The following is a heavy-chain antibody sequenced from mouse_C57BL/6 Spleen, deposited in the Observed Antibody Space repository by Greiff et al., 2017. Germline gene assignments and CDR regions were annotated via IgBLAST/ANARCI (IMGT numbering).Heavy chain of an antibody. Sequence: VQLQQPGAELVRPGSSVKLSCKASGYTFTSYWMDWVKQRPGQGLEWIGNIYPSDSETHYNQKFKDKATLTVDKSSSTAYMQLSSLTSEDSAVYDWARGGPSFAYWGQGTLVTVSA. CDR2: IYPSDSET. CDR1: GYTFTSYW. D-gene: IGHD3-1*01. CDR3: ARGGPSFAY. V-gene: IGHV1-61*01. J-gene: IGHJ3*01.